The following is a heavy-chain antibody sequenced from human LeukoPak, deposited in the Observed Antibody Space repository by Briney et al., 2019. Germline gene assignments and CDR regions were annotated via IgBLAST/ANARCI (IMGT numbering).Heavy chain of an antibody. CDR2: IYYSGST. Sequence: SETLSLTCAVYGGSFSGYYWSWIRQPPGKGLEWIGYIYYSGSTNYNPSLKSRVTISVDTSKNQFSLKLSSVTAADTAVYYCARGRGSSWFNWFDPWGQGTLVTVSS. CDR3: ARGRGSSWFNWFDP. J-gene: IGHJ5*02. V-gene: IGHV4-59*01. D-gene: IGHD6-13*01. CDR1: GGSFSGYY.